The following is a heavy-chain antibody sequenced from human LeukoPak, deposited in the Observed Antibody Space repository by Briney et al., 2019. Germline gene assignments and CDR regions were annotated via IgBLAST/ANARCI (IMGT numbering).Heavy chain of an antibody. D-gene: IGHD5-24*01. J-gene: IGHJ4*02. V-gene: IGHV1-18*01. Sequence: ASVKVSCKASGYSFPIYGVSWVRQAPGQGLEWVGWISGKNGNTNYDQYYQGRVILTTDTSTSTVYMELRSLRSDDTAVYYCASGREGYNPGDYWGQGTLVTVSS. CDR1: GYSFPIYG. CDR2: ISGKNGNT. CDR3: ASGREGYNPGDY.